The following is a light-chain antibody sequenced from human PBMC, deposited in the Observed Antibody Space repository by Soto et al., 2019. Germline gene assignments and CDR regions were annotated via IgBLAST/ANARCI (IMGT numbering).Light chain of an antibody. CDR1: SSGVGSHKL. CDR3: CSYAYGSTFDVL. V-gene: IGLV2-23*03. J-gene: IGLJ2*01. Sequence: QSALTQPASVSGSPGQSITISCTGTSSGVGSHKLVSWYQQSPGEAPKLIIYEGTKRPSGVSSRFSGSKSGNTASLTISGLQAQDQADYYCCSYAYGSTFDVLFGGGTKLTVL. CDR2: EGT.